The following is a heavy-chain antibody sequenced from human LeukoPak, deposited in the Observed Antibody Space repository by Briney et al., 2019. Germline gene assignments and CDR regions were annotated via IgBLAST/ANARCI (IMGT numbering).Heavy chain of an antibody. CDR3: VRAPRWLAFDD. V-gene: IGHV3-66*01. Sequence: PGGSLRLSCAASGFSVSSNYMAWVRQAPGKGLEWVSVIYNGGSTKYGDSVQDRFTISRDKSKNTLHLQMNSLRAEDTALYYCVRAPRWLAFDDWGQGALVTVSA. J-gene: IGHJ4*02. D-gene: IGHD6-19*01. CDR1: GFSVSSNY. CDR2: IYNGGST.